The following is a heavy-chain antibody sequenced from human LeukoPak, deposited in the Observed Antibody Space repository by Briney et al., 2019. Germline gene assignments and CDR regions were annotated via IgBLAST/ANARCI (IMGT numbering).Heavy chain of an antibody. D-gene: IGHD3-22*01. Sequence: GASVKVSCKASGGTFSSYAISWVRQAPGQGLEWMGGIIPIFGTANYAQKFQGRVTITADESTSTAYMELSSLRSEDTAVYYCARAISYYDSSGYYVYYFDSWGQGTLVTVSS. CDR2: IIPIFGTA. V-gene: IGHV1-69*13. J-gene: IGHJ4*02. CDR1: GGTFSSYA. CDR3: ARAISYYDSSGYYVYYFDS.